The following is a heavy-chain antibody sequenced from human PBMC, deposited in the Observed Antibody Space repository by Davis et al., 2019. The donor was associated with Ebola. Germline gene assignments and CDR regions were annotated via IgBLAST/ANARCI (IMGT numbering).Heavy chain of an antibody. D-gene: IGHD6-13*01. Sequence: GESLKISCKGSGYSFTSYWISWVRQMPGKGLERMGRIDPSDSYTNYSPSFQGHVTISADKSISTAYLQWSSLKASDTAMYYCARHFSIAAAGTNFDYWGQGTLVTVSS. CDR3: ARHFSIAAAGTNFDY. V-gene: IGHV5-10-1*01. CDR2: IDPSDSYT. CDR1: GYSFTSYW. J-gene: IGHJ4*02.